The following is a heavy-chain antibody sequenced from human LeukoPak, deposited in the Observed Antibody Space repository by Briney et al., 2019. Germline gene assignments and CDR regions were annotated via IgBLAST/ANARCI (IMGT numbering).Heavy chain of an antibody. CDR1: GGSISSSSYY. J-gene: IGHJ4*02. V-gene: IGHV4-39*01. CDR3: VPTLSSSWYGY. D-gene: IGHD6-13*01. Sequence: SETLSLTCTVSGGSISSSSYYWGWIRQPPGKGLEWIGSIYYSGSTYYNPSLKSRVTISVDTSKNQFSLKLSSVTAADTAVYYCVPTLSSSWYGYWGQGTLVTVSS. CDR2: IYYSGST.